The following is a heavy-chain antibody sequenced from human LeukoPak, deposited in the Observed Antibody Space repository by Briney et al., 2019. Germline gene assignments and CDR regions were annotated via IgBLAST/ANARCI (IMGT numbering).Heavy chain of an antibody. Sequence: PSETLPLTCAVYGGSFSGYYWSWIRQPPGKGLEWIGEINHSGSTNYNPSLKSRVTISVDTSKNQFSLKLSSVTAADTAVYYCASSDYDFWSGYYTGALSYYMDVWGKGTTVTVSS. J-gene: IGHJ6*03. CDR3: ASSDYDFWSGYYTGALSYYMDV. D-gene: IGHD3-3*01. V-gene: IGHV4-34*01. CDR2: INHSGST. CDR1: GGSFSGYY.